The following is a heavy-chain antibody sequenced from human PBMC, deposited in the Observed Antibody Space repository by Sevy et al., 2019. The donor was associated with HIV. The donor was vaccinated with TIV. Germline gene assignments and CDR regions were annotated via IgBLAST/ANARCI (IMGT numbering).Heavy chain of an antibody. Sequence: GGSLRLSCAASGFTFSSYAMNWVRQAPGKGLEWVSGISGSGGSGDKTNYADSVKGRFTISRDDSKNSLYLQLNSVRAADTAIYYCARKYDSSGYFDYWGQGTLVTVSS. CDR3: ARKYDSSGYFDY. CDR1: GFTFSSYA. V-gene: IGHV3-23*01. D-gene: IGHD3-22*01. CDR2: ISGSGGSGDKT. J-gene: IGHJ4*02.